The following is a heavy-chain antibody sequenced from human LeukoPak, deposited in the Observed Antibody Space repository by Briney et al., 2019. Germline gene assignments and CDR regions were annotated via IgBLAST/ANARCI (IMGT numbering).Heavy chain of an antibody. CDR1: GFTFDDYA. J-gene: IGHJ4*02. CDR2: ISWNSGSI. Sequence: GGSLRLSCAASGFTFDDYAMHWVRQAPGKGLEWVSGISWNSGSIGYADSVKGRFTISRDNAKNSLYLQMNSLRAEDTASYYCAKDTFSSSSWYDYWGQGTLVTVSS. D-gene: IGHD6-13*01. CDR3: AKDTFSSSSWYDY. V-gene: IGHV3-9*01.